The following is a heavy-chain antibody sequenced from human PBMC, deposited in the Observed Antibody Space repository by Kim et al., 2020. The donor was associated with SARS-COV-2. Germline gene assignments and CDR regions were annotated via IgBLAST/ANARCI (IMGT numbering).Heavy chain of an antibody. V-gene: IGHV4-38-2*02. J-gene: IGHJ3*02. CDR3: ARIGRIAAAGTTDAFDI. CDR1: GYSISSGYY. CDR2: TYHSGST. D-gene: IGHD6-13*01. Sequence: SETLSLTCTVSGYSISSGYYWGWIRQPPGKGLEWIGSTYHSGSTYYNPSLKSRVTISVDTSKNQFSLKLSSVTAADTAVYYCARIGRIAAAGTTDAFDIWGQGTMVTVSS.